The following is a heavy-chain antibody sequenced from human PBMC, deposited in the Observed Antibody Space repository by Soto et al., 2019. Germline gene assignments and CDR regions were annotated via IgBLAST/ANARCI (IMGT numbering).Heavy chain of an antibody. D-gene: IGHD2-2*01. J-gene: IGHJ6*02. Sequence: GASVKVYCKTSGFTFTSSAVQWVRQARGQRLEWIGWIVVGSAYTNYAEKFQDRVTITRDMSTSTAYMELTSLRSDDTAVYYCAAEIVLVPCAYNYYDLDVCTQGTAVTVSS. CDR1: GFTFTSSA. V-gene: IGHV1-58*01. CDR3: AAEIVLVPCAYNYYDLDV. CDR2: IVVGSAYT.